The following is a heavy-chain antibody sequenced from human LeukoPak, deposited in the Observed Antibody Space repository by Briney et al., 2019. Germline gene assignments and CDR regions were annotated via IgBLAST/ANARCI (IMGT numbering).Heavy chain of an antibody. CDR2: ISAYNGNT. V-gene: IGHV1-18*01. Sequence: ASVKVSCKASGYTFTSYGINWVRQAPGQGLEWMGWISAYNGNTKHAQKLQGRVNMTTDTSTSTAYMELRSLRSDDTAVYYCARAGITSGWVQNVDYWGQGTLVTVSS. CDR1: GYTFTSYG. CDR3: ARAGITSGWVQNVDY. J-gene: IGHJ4*02. D-gene: IGHD6-19*01.